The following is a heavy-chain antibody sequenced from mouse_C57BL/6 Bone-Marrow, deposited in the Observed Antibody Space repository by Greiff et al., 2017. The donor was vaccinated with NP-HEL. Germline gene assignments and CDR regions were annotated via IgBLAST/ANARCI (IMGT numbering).Heavy chain of an antibody. CDR3: ARRRAYGSSYRGAMDY. CDR1: GFTFSDYY. J-gene: IGHJ4*01. D-gene: IGHD1-1*01. Sequence: DVMLVESGGGLVQPGGSLKLSCAASGFTFSDYYMYWVRQTPEKRLEWVAYISNGGGSTYYPDTVKGRFTISRDNAKNTLYLQMSRLKSEDTAMYYCARRRAYGSSYRGAMDYWGQGTSVTVSS. V-gene: IGHV5-12*01. CDR2: ISNGGGST.